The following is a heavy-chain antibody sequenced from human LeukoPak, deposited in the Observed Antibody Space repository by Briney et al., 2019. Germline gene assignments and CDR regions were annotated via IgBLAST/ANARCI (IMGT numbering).Heavy chain of an antibody. J-gene: IGHJ4*02. CDR2: ISGSGDRT. Sequence: GGSLRLSCAASGLTFSSYAMSWVRQAPGKGVEGVSGISGSGDRTHDADSVKGRFTISRDNSKSTVYLKMNSLRADDTAVYYCAKERSSGWPFDYWGQGTLVTVSS. D-gene: IGHD6-19*01. V-gene: IGHV3-23*01. CDR3: AKERSSGWPFDY. CDR1: GLTFSSYA.